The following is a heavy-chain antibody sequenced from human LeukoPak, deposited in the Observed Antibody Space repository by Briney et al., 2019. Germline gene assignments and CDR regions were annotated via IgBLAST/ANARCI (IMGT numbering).Heavy chain of an antibody. D-gene: IGHD2-8*02. CDR1: GFTASDNY. J-gene: IGHJ4*02. CDR2: CYGDGSR. V-gene: IGHV3-53*01. Sequence: GGSLRLSCAASGFTASDNYMTRVRQRAGRGLEWVSGCYGDGSRHYADSVKGRFTISRDNSKNTLYLQMNSLRAEDTAVYYCAKELAHTPPSGVVHAKNYWGQGTLVTVSS. CDR3: AKELAHTPPSGVVHAKNY.